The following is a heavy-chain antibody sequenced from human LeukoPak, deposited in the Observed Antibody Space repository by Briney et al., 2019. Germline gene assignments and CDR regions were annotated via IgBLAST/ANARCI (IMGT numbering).Heavy chain of an antibody. Sequence: SETLSLTCTVSGGSVSSGSYYWSWIRQPPGEGLEWIGYIYYSGSTNYNPSLKSRVTISVDTSKNQFSLKLSSVTAADTAVYYCARDRVVDTAMVGYYYGMDVWGKGTTVTVSS. CDR1: GGSVSSGSYY. V-gene: IGHV4-61*01. CDR3: ARDRVVDTAMVGYYYGMDV. J-gene: IGHJ6*04. D-gene: IGHD5-18*01. CDR2: IYYSGST.